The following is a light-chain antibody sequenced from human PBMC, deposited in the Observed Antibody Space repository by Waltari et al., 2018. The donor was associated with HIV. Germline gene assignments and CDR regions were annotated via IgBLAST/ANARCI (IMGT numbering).Light chain of an antibody. CDR3: QQSYSSPT. CDR1: QNIKNF. V-gene: IGKV1-39*01. Sequence: DIKMTQSPSSLSASIGDRVTIACRTSQNIKNFLNWYQQKPGKAPKILIYTETTLQSGVSSRFNGSGSGTDFTLTIVDLQPEDFATYFCQQSYSSPTFGPGTIVDVK. J-gene: IGKJ3*01. CDR2: TET.